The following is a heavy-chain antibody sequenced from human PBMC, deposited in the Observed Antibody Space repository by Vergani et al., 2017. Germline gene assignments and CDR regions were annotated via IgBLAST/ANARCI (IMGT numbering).Heavy chain of an antibody. CDR1: GFTFSSYA. V-gene: IGHV3-23*01. J-gene: IGHJ6*02. CDR2: ISGSGGST. D-gene: IGHD2-21*02. Sequence: EVQLLESGGGLVQPGGSLRLSCAASGFTFSSYAMSWVRQAPGKGLEWVSAISGSGGSTYYADSVKGRFTISRDNSKNTLYLQMNSLRAEDTAVYYCAMCDPSARYYYYYCMDVWGQGTTVTVSS. CDR3: AMCDPSARYYYYYCMDV.